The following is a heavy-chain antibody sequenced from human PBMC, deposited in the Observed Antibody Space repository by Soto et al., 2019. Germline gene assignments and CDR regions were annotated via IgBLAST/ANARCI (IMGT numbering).Heavy chain of an antibody. CDR1: EFSFSSNW. D-gene: IGHD1-20*01. J-gene: IGHJ4*02. V-gene: IGHV3-74*01. CDR3: ARGPKGRYGVYY. CDR2: INGDGSTT. Sequence: PGGSLRLSCAASEFSFSSNWMHWVRQAPGKGLVWVSRINGDGSTTSYADSVKGRFTVSRDNAKNTLYLQMDSLGAEDTAVYYCARGPKGRYGVYYWGQGTLVTV.